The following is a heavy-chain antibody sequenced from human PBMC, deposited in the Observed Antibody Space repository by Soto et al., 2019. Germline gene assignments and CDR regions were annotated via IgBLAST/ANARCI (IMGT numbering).Heavy chain of an antibody. V-gene: IGHV3-23*01. D-gene: IGHD3-22*01. CDR1: GFTFSSYA. CDR2: ISGSGGST. Sequence: GGSLRLSCAASGFTFSSYAMSWVRQAPGKGLEWLSVISGSGGSTYYADSVKGRFTISRDNSKNTLYLQMNSLRAEDTAVYYCAKDLSQIYYYDSSGPLVHAFDIWGQGTMVTVS. CDR3: AKDLSQIYYYDSSGPLVHAFDI. J-gene: IGHJ3*02.